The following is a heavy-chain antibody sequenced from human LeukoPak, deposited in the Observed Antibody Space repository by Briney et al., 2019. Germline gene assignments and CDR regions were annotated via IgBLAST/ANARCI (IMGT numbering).Heavy chain of an antibody. Sequence: GGSLRLSCAASGFTFSHFGMNWVRQAPGKGLEGVSYISSSSSTIYYADSVKGRFTISRDNAKNSLYLQMNSLRAEDTAVYYCARVGIVVPAAMGYWGQGTLVTVSS. CDR2: ISSSSSTI. CDR1: GFTFSHFG. V-gene: IGHV3-48*01. D-gene: IGHD2-2*01. J-gene: IGHJ4*02. CDR3: ARVGIVVPAAMGY.